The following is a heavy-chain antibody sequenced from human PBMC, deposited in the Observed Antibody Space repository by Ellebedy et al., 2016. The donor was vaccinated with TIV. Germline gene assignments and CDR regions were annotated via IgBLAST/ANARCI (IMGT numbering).Heavy chain of an antibody. CDR2: ISSSSSYI. V-gene: IGHV3-21*01. Sequence: GESLKISXAASGFTFSSYSMNWVRQAPGKGLEWVSSISSSSSYIYYADSVKGRFTISRDNSKNTLYLQMNSLRDEDTAVYYCARETTGIDYWGQGSLVTVSS. CDR3: ARETTGIDY. D-gene: IGHD4-17*01. CDR1: GFTFSSYS. J-gene: IGHJ4*02.